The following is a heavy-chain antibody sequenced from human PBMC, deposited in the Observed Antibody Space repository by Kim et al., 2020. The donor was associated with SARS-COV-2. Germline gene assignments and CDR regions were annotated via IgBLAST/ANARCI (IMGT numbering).Heavy chain of an antibody. Sequence: SETLSLTCTVSGGSISSYYWSWIRQPPGKGLEWIGYIYYSGSTNYNPSLKSRVTISVDTSKNQFSLKLSSVTAADTAVYYCARHTPPGSGWFSYYYYGMDVWGQGTTVTVSS. CDR3: ARHTPPGSGWFSYYYYGMDV. D-gene: IGHD6-19*01. J-gene: IGHJ6*02. CDR1: GGSISSYY. V-gene: IGHV4-59*08. CDR2: IYYSGST.